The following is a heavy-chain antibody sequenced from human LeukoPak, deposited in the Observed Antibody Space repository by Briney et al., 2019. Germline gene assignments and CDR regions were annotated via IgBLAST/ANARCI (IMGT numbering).Heavy chain of an antibody. J-gene: IGHJ4*02. D-gene: IGHD5-12*01. Sequence: GGSLRLSCAASGFTFSSYAMSWVRQAPGKGLEWVSYISSSGSTIYYADSVKGRFTISRDNAKNSLYLQMNSLRAEDTAVYYCARGNGYDPEYYFDYWGQGTLVTVSS. CDR2: ISSSGSTI. CDR1: GFTFSSYA. V-gene: IGHV3-48*04. CDR3: ARGNGYDPEYYFDY.